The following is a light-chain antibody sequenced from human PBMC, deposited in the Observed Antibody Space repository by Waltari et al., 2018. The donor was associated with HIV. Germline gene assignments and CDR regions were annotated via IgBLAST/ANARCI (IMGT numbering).Light chain of an antibody. CDR1: TRDIGHSQF. J-gene: IGLJ1*01. CDR2: EVS. Sequence: QSAPTQPASVSGSPGQSITISCTANTRDIGHSQFVSWYQQSPGKVHKLMIYEVSNRPSGVSNRFSGSKSGNTASLTISGLQAEDEADYYCSSYISTTTLFGTGTKVTVL. CDR3: SSYISTTTL. V-gene: IGLV2-14*01.